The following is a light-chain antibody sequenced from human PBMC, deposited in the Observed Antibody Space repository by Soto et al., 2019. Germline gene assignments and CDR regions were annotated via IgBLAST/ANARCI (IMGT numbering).Light chain of an antibody. Sequence: TQSPAFLSVSPGERATLSCRASQTVDTLLAWYQHKPGQAPRLLIYRASTRATGIPARFSGSGSGTDFTLTISSLEPEDFAVYYCQQRSNWPITFGQGTRLEI. CDR2: RAS. CDR3: QQRSNWPIT. J-gene: IGKJ5*01. V-gene: IGKV3-11*01. CDR1: QTVDTL.